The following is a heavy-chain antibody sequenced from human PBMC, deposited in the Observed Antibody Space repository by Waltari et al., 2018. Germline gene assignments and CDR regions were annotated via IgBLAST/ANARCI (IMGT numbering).Heavy chain of an antibody. CDR1: G. D-gene: IGHD2-15*01. J-gene: IGHJ4*02. CDR2: VSRSGRT. Sequence: GWSGVRQAPGQGLGGIGQVSRSGRTNYNPSFASRVIMSLDTSINHFSLNILSATAADTATYYCARDRGRGLYLDSWGRGTLVSVSP. CDR3: ARDRGRGLYLDS. V-gene: IGHV4-4*02.